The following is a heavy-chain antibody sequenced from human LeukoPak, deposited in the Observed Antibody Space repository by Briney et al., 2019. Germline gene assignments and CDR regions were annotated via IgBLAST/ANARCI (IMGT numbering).Heavy chain of an antibody. Sequence: PSETLSLTCAVYGGSFSGYYWSWIRQPPGKGLEWIGEINHSGSTYYNPSLKSRVTISVDTSKNQFSLKLSSVTAADTAVYYCARGDHYYYDSSGYGLWGQGTMVTVSS. D-gene: IGHD3-22*01. J-gene: IGHJ3*01. CDR1: GGSFSGYY. CDR2: INHSGST. V-gene: IGHV4-34*01. CDR3: ARGDHYYYDSSGYGL.